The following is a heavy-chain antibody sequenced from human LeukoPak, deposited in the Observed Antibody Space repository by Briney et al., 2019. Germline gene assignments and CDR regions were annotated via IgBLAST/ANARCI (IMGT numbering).Heavy chain of an antibody. CDR2: ISAYDGNT. J-gene: IGHJ4*02. V-gene: IGHV1-18*01. CDR1: GYTFTSYG. Sequence: ASVKVSCKASGYTFTSYGISWVRQAPGQGLEWMGWISAYDGNTNYPQKLQGRVTMTTDTSTSTAYMELRSLRSDDTAVYYCARDYCSSTSCSPFDYWGQGTLVTVSS. D-gene: IGHD2-2*01. CDR3: ARDYCSSTSCSPFDY.